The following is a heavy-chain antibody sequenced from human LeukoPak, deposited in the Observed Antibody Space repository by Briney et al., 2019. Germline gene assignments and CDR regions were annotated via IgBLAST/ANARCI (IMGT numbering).Heavy chain of an antibody. Sequence: PGGSLRLSCAASGFTFSRYLMSWVRQAPGKGLEWVANIRQDGSEKLYVDSVKGRFPISRDNAKTSLYPEMNSLRTEDTAIYYCARDGYYGSGTIAGSDYWGQGTLVTVSS. CDR2: IRQDGSEK. D-gene: IGHD3-10*01. V-gene: IGHV3-7*04. CDR3: ARDGYYGSGTIAGSDY. CDR1: GFTFSRYL. J-gene: IGHJ4*02.